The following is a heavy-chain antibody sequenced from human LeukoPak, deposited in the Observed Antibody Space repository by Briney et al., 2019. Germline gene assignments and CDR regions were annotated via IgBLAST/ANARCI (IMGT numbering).Heavy chain of an antibody. V-gene: IGHV1-2*02. CDR1: GYTFTGYY. J-gene: IGHJ4*02. CDR3: ARKMVRGVNDFDY. CDR2: INPNSGGT. D-gene: IGHD3-10*01. Sequence: ASVKVSCKASGYTFTGYYMHWVRQAPGQGLEWMGWINPNSGGTNYAQKFQGRVTMTRDTSISTAYMELSRLRSDDTAAYYCARKMVRGVNDFDYWGQGTLVTVSS.